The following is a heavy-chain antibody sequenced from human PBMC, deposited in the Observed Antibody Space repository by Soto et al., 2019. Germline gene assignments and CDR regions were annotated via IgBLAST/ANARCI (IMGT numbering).Heavy chain of an antibody. Sequence: QMQLVQSGPEVKKPGTSVKVSCKASGFTFTSSAMQWVRQARGQRREWIGWIVVGSGNTNYAQKFQERVTITRNVSTSTAYMELSSLRTEDTAVYYCASQGRGTDYYGMDVWGQGTTVTVSS. J-gene: IGHJ6*02. CDR2: IVVGSGNT. CDR3: ASQGRGTDYYGMDV. V-gene: IGHV1-58*02. CDR1: GFTFTSSA. D-gene: IGHD3-16*01.